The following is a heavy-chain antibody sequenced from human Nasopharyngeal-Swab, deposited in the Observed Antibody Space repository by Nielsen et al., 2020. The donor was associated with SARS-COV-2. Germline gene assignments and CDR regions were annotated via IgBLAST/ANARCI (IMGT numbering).Heavy chain of an antibody. Sequence: GESLKISCAASGFTFSSYAMSWVRQAPGEGLEWVSGISGSGGSTYYADSVKGRFTISRDNSKFTLYLQMNSLRAEDTAVYYCAKDPGGYSSSWYFQHWGQGTLVTVSS. CDR1: GFTFSSYA. D-gene: IGHD6-13*01. CDR3: AKDPGGYSSSWYFQH. CDR2: ISGSGGST. J-gene: IGHJ1*01. V-gene: IGHV3-23*01.